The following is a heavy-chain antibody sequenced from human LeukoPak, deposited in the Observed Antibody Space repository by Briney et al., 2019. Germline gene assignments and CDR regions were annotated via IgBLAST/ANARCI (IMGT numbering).Heavy chain of an antibody. D-gene: IGHD6-6*01. Sequence: PSETLSLTCAAYGGSFSGYYWSWIRQPPGKGLEWIGEINHSGSTNYNPSLKSRVTISVDTSKNQFSLKLSSVTAADTAVYYCARGSIAARPYYYYMDVWGKGTTVTVSS. J-gene: IGHJ6*03. V-gene: IGHV4-34*01. CDR1: GGSFSGYY. CDR2: INHSGST. CDR3: ARGSIAARPYYYYMDV.